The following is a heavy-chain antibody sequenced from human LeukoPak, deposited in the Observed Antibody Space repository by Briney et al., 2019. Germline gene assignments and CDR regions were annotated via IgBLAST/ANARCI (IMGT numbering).Heavy chain of an antibody. V-gene: IGHV1-18*01. CDR2: ISAYSGNT. CDR1: GYTFTSSG. Sequence: GSVTVSCKASGYTFTSSGMSWVGQARGQGVEGMGWISAYSGNTNYAQKLQDRVTLTTDTSTSTAYMELRSLTSDDTAVYYCARGDRLLWGQGTLVTVSS. CDR3: ARGDRLL. D-gene: IGHD2-21*01. J-gene: IGHJ4*02.